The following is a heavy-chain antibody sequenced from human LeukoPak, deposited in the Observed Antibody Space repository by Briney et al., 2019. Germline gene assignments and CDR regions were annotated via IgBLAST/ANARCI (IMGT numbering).Heavy chain of an antibody. D-gene: IGHD5-12*01. Sequence: GGSLRLSCAASGFTFSNYGIHWVRQAPKKGLEWVAFIRNDGNNRYYADSVKGRFTISRDSSKNTLYLQMNSLRPEDTGIYYCAKIGVATTPIIWGQGTLVTVSS. CDR3: AKIGVATTPII. CDR1: GFTFSNYG. V-gene: IGHV3-30*02. J-gene: IGHJ4*02. CDR2: IRNDGNNR.